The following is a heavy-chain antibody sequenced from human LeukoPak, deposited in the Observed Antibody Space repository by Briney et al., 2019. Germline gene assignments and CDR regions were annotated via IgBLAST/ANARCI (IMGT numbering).Heavy chain of an antibody. D-gene: IGHD2-2*01. CDR2: ISTSGGIT. J-gene: IGHJ4*02. Sequence: GGSLRLSCATSGFTFSSYAMSWVRQAPRKGLEWVSGISTSGGITYYEDSVRGRFTISRDNSKNTLYLQMNSLRAEDTAVYSCAKDVFSHSNSWYYFDFWGQGTLVTVSS. CDR3: AKDVFSHSNSWYYFDF. V-gene: IGHV3-23*01. CDR1: GFTFSSYA.